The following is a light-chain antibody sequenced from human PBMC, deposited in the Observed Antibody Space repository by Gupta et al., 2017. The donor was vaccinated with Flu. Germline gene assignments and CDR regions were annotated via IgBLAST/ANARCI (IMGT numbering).Light chain of an antibody. Sequence: SSELTQDPAVSVALGQTVRITCQGDSLRSNYASWYQQKPGQAPVLVIYGKNNRPSGIPDRFSGSSSGNTASLTITGAQAEDEADYYCNSRDSFDNHLRVFGGGTKLTVL. J-gene: IGLJ2*01. CDR2: GKN. CDR3: NSRDSFDNHLRV. V-gene: IGLV3-19*01. CDR1: SLRSNY.